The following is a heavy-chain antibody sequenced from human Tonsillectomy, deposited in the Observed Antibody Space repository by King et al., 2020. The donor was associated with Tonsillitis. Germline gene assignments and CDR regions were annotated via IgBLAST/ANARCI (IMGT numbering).Heavy chain of an antibody. V-gene: IGHV3-9*01. J-gene: IGHJ4*02. D-gene: IGHD5-12*01. CDR3: AKDVRPRYSGYDWDY. Sequence: VQLVESVGGLVQPVRSLRLSCAASVFTFDDYSMPWVRQAPGKGLEWVSCILWVMGRIVCADSGKGRFTISRDNAKNSLYLQMNSLRAEDTALYYCAKDVRPRYSGYDWDYWGQGTLVTVSS. CDR2: ILWVMGRI. CDR1: VFTFDDYS.